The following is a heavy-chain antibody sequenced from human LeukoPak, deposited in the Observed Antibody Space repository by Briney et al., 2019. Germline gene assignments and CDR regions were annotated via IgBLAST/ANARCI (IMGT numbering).Heavy chain of an antibody. Sequence: PSETLSLTCTVSGDSISSSNYYWDWIRQPPGKGLEWIGSIYYSGTTYYSPSLKSRVTISVDTSKNHFSLKLSSVTAADTAVYYCARKRWLQPFDYWGQGTLVTVSP. CDR1: GDSISSSNYY. CDR2: IYYSGTT. J-gene: IGHJ4*02. CDR3: ARKRWLQPFDY. V-gene: IGHV4-39*02. D-gene: IGHD5-24*01.